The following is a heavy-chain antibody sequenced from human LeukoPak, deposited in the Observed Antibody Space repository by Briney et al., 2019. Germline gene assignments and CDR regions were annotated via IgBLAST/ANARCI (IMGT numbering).Heavy chain of an antibody. Sequence: PGGSLRLSCAASGFTFSSYWMSWVRQAPGKGLEWVANIKQDGSEKYYVDSVKGRFTISRDNAKNSLYLQMNSLRAEDTAVYYCARPIYQPSMIVVPKPKPNGMDVWGQGTTVTVSS. CDR1: GFTFSSYW. CDR3: ARPIYQPSMIVVPKPKPNGMDV. V-gene: IGHV3-7*01. CDR2: IKQDGSEK. D-gene: IGHD3-22*01. J-gene: IGHJ6*02.